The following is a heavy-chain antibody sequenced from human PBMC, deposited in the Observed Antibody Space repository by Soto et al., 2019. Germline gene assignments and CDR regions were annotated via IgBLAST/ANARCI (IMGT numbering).Heavy chain of an antibody. Sequence: DVQLLESGGGLVQPGGSLRLSCAASGFTFSKYAMSWVHQAPGKGLQWVSAISASGGTTYYADSVKGRFTFSRDNSKNTLYLQMNSLRAEDTAVYYCAKVGDTQWGSTYRYTHFDYWGQGTRVAVSS. J-gene: IGHJ4*02. D-gene: IGHD3-16*02. CDR2: ISASGGTT. CDR3: AKVGDTQWGSTYRYTHFDY. CDR1: GFTFSKYA. V-gene: IGHV3-23*01.